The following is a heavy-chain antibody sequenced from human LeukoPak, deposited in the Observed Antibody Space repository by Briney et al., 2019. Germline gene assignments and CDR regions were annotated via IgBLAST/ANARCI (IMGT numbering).Heavy chain of an antibody. CDR1: GYTFTSYD. Sequence: ASVKVSCKASGYTFTSYDINWVRQATGQGLGWMGWMKPNSGNTGYAHTFQGRVTMTRNTSISTAYMELSSLRADDTAVYYCARKYLYGSGKPHFDCWGQGTLVTVSS. CDR3: ARKYLYGSGKPHFDC. CDR2: MKPNSGNT. V-gene: IGHV1-8*01. J-gene: IGHJ4*02. D-gene: IGHD3-10*01.